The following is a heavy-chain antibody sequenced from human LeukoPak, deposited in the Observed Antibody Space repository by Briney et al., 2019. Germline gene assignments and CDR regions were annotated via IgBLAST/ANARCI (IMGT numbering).Heavy chain of an antibody. CDR3: ARPSGSREAYFDY. D-gene: IGHD1-26*01. Sequence: ASVKVSCKASGYTFTSYDINWVRQATGQGLEWMGWMNPNSGNTGYAQKFQGRVTMTTDTSTSTAYMELRSLRSDDTAVYYCARPSGSREAYFDYWGQGTLVTVSS. J-gene: IGHJ4*02. CDR1: GYTFTSYD. CDR2: MNPNSGNT. V-gene: IGHV1-8*01.